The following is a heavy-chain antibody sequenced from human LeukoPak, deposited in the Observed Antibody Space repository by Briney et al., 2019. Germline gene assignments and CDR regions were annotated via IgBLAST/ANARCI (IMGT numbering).Heavy chain of an antibody. CDR1: GFTFSSYA. Sequence: GGSLRLSCAASGFTFSSYAMSWFRQAPGKGLEWVSAISGSGGSTYYADSVKGRFTISKDNSKNTLYLQMNSLRAEDTAVYYCAKDLGYCSSTSCYELDYWGQGTLVTVSS. D-gene: IGHD2-2*01. J-gene: IGHJ4*02. CDR3: AKDLGYCSSTSCYELDY. V-gene: IGHV3-23*01. CDR2: ISGSGGST.